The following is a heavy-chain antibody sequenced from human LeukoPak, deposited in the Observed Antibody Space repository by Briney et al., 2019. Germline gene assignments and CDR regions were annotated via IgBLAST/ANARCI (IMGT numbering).Heavy chain of an antibody. CDR1: GGSFSGYY. Sequence: SETLSLTCAVYGGSFSGYYWSWIRQPPGKGLGWIGEINHSGSTNYNPSLKSRVTISVDTSKNQFSLKLSSVTAADTAVYYCAGGYSYGIHDYWGQGTLVTVSS. D-gene: IGHD5-18*01. V-gene: IGHV4-34*01. J-gene: IGHJ4*02. CDR3: AGGYSYGIHDY. CDR2: INHSGST.